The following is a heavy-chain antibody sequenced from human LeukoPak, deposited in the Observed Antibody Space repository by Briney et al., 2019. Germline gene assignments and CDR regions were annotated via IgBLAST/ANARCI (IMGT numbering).Heavy chain of an antibody. CDR1: GGSFSGYY. Sequence: SETLSLTCAVYGGSFSGYYWSWIRQPPGKGLEWIGEINHSGSTNYNPSLKSRVTISVDTSKNQFSLKLSSVTAADTAVYYCARSPGQWLVAFDYWGQGTLVTVSS. D-gene: IGHD6-19*01. CDR2: INHSGST. CDR3: ARSPGQWLVAFDY. J-gene: IGHJ4*02. V-gene: IGHV4-34*01.